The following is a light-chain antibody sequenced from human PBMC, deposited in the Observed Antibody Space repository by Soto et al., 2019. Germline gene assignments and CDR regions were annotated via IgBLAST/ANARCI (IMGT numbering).Light chain of an antibody. Sequence: QTVVTQEPSFSVSPGGTVTLTCGLNSGSVSTSNYPSWYQQTPGQAPRTLIYTTDTRSAGVPDRFSGSILGNKAALTITGAQADDESDYYCVLYMGRGISVFGGGTKVTVL. CDR1: SGSVSTSNY. J-gene: IGLJ3*02. CDR3: VLYMGRGISV. V-gene: IGLV8-61*01. CDR2: TTD.